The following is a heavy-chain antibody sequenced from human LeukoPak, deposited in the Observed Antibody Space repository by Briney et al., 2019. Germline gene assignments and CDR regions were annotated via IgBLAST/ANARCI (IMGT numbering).Heavy chain of an antibody. V-gene: IGHV3-23*01. Sequence: PGGSLRLSCEASGFSFPYGMSWVRQAPGKGLEWVSGITNSGENTYYADSVKGRFTISRDNSKNTLFLEMNSLRAEDTAVYYCARDEGSSGFNWFDPWGQGTLVTVSS. CDR2: ITNSGENT. CDR1: GFSFPYG. D-gene: IGHD3-22*01. J-gene: IGHJ5*02. CDR3: ARDEGSSGFNWFDP.